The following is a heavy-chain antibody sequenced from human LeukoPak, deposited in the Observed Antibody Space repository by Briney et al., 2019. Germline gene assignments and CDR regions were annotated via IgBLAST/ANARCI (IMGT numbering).Heavy chain of an antibody. CDR3: ARVAAAGANWFDP. V-gene: IGHV1-46*01. CDR1: GYTFTSYY. J-gene: IGHJ5*02. D-gene: IGHD6-13*01. Sequence: ASVKVSCKASGYTFTSYYMHWVRQAPGQGLEWMGIINPSGGSTSYAQKFQGRVTMTRDMSTSTVYMELSSLRSEDTAVHYCARVAAAGANWFDPWGQGTLVTVSS. CDR2: INPSGGST.